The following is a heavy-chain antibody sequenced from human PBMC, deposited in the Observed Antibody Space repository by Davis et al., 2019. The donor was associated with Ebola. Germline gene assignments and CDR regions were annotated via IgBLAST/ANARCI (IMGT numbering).Heavy chain of an antibody. CDR1: GFTFSSYG. CDR2: IWYDGSNK. V-gene: IGHV3-33*01. D-gene: IGHD3-9*01. CDR3: ARDHRDILMGNWFDP. J-gene: IGHJ5*02. Sequence: GESLKISCAASGFTFSSYGMHWVRQAPGKGLEWVAVIWYDGSNKYYADSVKGRFTISRDNSKNTLYLQMNSLRAEDTAVYYCARDHRDILMGNWFDPWGQGTLVTVSS.